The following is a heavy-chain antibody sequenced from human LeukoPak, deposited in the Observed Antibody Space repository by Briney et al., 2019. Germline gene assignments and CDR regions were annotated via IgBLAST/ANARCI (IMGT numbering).Heavy chain of an antibody. CDR2: ISAYNGNT. D-gene: IGHD6-13*01. J-gene: IGHJ5*02. V-gene: IGHV1-18*01. CDR1: GYTFTGYG. CDR3: ARGGGIAAAGHQDWFDP. Sequence: ASVTVSCKASGYTFTGYGISWVRQAPGQGLEWMGWISAYNGNTNYAQKLQGRVTMTTDTSTSTAYMELRSLRSEDTAVYYCARGGGIAAAGHQDWFDPWGQGTLVTVSS.